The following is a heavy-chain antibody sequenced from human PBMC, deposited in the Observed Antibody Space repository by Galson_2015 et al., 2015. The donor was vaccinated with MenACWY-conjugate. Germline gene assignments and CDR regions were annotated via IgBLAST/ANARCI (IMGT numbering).Heavy chain of an antibody. CDR1: GFTFSSYA. CDR2: ISYDGSNK. CDR3: VRDIYYDILTGLDSRMGV. V-gene: IGHV3-30*04. Sequence: SLRLSCAASGFTFSSYAMHWVRQAPGKGLEWVAVISYDGSNKYYADSLKGRFIISRDNSKNTLYLQINSLRPEDTAVYYCVRDIYYDILTGLDSRMGVWGQGTTVTVSS. J-gene: IGHJ6*02. D-gene: IGHD3-9*01.